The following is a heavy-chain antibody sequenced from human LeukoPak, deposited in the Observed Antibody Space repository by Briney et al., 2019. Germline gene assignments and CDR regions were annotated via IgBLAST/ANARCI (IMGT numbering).Heavy chain of an antibody. CDR3: ARQIETVVGRGIAVAGRMFDAFDI. CDR1: GYSFSNYW. J-gene: IGHJ3*02. CDR2: IYPGDSDT. D-gene: IGHD6-19*01. Sequence: GESLKISCKGSGYSFSNYWIGWVRQMPGKGLEYMGIIYPGDSDTRCSPSFQGQVTISADKSISTAYLQWSSLKASDSAMYYCARQIETVVGRGIAVAGRMFDAFDIWGQGTMVTVSS. V-gene: IGHV5-51*01.